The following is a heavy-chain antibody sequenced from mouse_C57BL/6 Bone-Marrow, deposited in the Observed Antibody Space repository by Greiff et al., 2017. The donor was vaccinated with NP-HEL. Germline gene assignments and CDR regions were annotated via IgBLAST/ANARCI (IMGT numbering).Heavy chain of an antibody. J-gene: IGHJ4*01. CDR1: GYTFTDYN. CDR3: ARCGYGSSYAMDY. D-gene: IGHD1-1*01. CDR2: INPNNGGT. V-gene: IGHV1-18*01. Sequence: EVQLVESGPELVKPGASVKIPCKASGYTFTDYNMDWVKQSHGKSLEWIGDINPNNGGTIYNQKFKGKATLTVDKSSSTAYMELRSLTSEDTAVYYCARCGYGSSYAMDYWGQGTSVTVSS.